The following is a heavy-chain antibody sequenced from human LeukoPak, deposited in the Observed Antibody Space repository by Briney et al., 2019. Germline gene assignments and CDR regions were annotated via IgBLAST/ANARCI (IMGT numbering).Heavy chain of an antibody. D-gene: IGHD6-19*01. CDR2: VTGTGGST. Sequence: PGGSLRLPCAASGFTFSNYGMSWVRQAPGKGLEWVSAVTGTGGSTYYADSVKGRFTISRDNSKNTLYLQMNSLRGEDTAIYYCAKNGYSSGWYPENWGQGTLVTVSS. CDR1: GFTFSNYG. CDR3: AKNGYSSGWYPEN. J-gene: IGHJ4*02. V-gene: IGHV3-23*01.